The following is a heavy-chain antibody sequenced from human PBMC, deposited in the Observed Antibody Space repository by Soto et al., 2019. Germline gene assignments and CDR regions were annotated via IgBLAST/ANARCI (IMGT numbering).Heavy chain of an antibody. V-gene: IGHV3-21*01. J-gene: IGHJ4*02. CDR2: ISSSSSYI. D-gene: IGHD2-2*01. Sequence: GGSLRLSCAASGFTFSSYSMNWVRQAPGKGLEWVSIISSSSSYIYYADSVKGRFAISRDNAKNSLYLQMNSLRAEDTAVYYCARDRCSSTSCQFEYWGQGTLVTVSS. CDR1: GFTFSSYS. CDR3: ARDRCSSTSCQFEY.